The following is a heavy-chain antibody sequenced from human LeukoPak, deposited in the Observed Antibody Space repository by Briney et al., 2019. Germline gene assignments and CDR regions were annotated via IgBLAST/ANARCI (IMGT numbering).Heavy chain of an antibody. J-gene: IGHJ3*02. CDR1: GFSFSIYN. CDR2: ISGSSSHV. D-gene: IGHD3-22*01. Sequence: GGSLRLSCEASGFSFSIYNMNWVRLAPGKGLEWVSSISGSSSHVWYADSVKGRFTSSRDNAKNSLYLQMSSLRVEDTAVYYCARDQYYSDSSGYPYDIWGQGTMVTVSS. CDR3: ARDQYYSDSSGYPYDI. V-gene: IGHV3-21*01.